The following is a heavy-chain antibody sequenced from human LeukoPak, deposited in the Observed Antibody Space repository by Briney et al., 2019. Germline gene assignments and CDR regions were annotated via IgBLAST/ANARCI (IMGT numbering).Heavy chain of an antibody. Sequence: SETLSLTCTVSGGSISSGGYYWSWIRQPPGKGLDWIGYIYHSGSTYHNPSLKSRVTISVDRSKNQFSLKMSSVTAADTAVYYCARVRSPAARPRYLDYWGQGTLVTVSS. J-gene: IGHJ4*02. D-gene: IGHD6-6*01. CDR3: ARVRSPAARPRYLDY. CDR2: IYHSGST. CDR1: GGSISSGGYY. V-gene: IGHV4-30-2*01.